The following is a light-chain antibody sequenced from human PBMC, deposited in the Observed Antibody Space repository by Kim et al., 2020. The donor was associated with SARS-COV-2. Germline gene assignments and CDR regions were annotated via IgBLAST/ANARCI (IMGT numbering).Light chain of an antibody. Sequence: GQKVTISCSGRNSNIENNYVSWYQVRPGTAPKLLIYDNNQRPSGIPDRFSGSKSGTSATLGITGLQTGDEADYYCGTWYSRLSVVVFGGGTQLTVL. J-gene: IGLJ2*01. CDR2: DNN. V-gene: IGLV1-51*01. CDR1: NSNIENNY. CDR3: GTWYSRLSVVV.